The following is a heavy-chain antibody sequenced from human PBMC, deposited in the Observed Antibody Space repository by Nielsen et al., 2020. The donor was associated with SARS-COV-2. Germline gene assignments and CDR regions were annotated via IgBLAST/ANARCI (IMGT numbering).Heavy chain of an antibody. CDR3: ARGRDGGIYAYLHHMDV. CDR2: INHNGGT. CDR1: GESFRGFY. Sequence: SETLSLTCGVHGESFRGFYWTWIRQAPGKGLEWTGEINHNGGTNYISPLTSRVTISVDTSRRQFSLKMTSLTAADTAVYYCARGRDGGIYAYLHHMDVWGEGTAVTVFS. V-gene: IGHV4-34*01. D-gene: IGHD5-24*01. J-gene: IGHJ6*03.